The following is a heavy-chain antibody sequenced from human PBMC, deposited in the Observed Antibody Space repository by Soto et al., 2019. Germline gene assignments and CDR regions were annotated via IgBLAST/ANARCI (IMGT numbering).Heavy chain of an antibody. Sequence: SETLSLTCSVSGDSMNNADYFWTWIRQPTGKGLQWIRYITYSENTYYNPSLKTRLTMTVDTSKNQFSVGLRTVTDAATAVSYWARARVDLHESSGRLDVWGQGMLVTVSS. CDR3: ARARVDLHESSGRLDV. V-gene: IGHV4-30-4*01. D-gene: IGHD3-22*01. CDR2: ITYSENT. CDR1: GDSMNNADYF. J-gene: IGHJ4*02.